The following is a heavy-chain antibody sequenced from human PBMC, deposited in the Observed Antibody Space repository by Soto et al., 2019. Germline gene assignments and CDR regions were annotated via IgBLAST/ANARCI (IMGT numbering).Heavy chain of an antibody. J-gene: IGHJ6*02. D-gene: IGHD2-2*01. Sequence: PLVLLSLSCGASGFTLRNYAISWVRQAPLKVLEWLSSMSGSGGSTYYADSVKGRVTISRDNSKNTLYLQTNGLRPEGTATYYCARDAIASCRSSSCHVFYAMDVWGQGTTVTVS. CDR1: GFTLRNYA. V-gene: IGHV3-23*01. CDR2: MSGSGGST. CDR3: ARDAIASCRSSSCHVFYAMDV.